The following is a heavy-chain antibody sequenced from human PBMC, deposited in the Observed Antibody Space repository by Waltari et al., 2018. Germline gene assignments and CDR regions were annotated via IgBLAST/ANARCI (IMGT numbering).Heavy chain of an antibody. V-gene: IGHV3-73*01. CDR3: VRPFELGID. CDR1: GLIFSDFA. D-gene: IGHD7-27*01. CDR2: IRSKTKGDAT. Sequence: EVQLVESGGALVQPGGSLTLSCAASGLIFSDFAIHWVRQASGKGPEWVGRIRSKTKGDATAYTASVEGRFTISRDDSKNTVYLQMNSLKTDDTAVYYCVRPFELGIDWGQGTLVTVSS. J-gene: IGHJ4*02.